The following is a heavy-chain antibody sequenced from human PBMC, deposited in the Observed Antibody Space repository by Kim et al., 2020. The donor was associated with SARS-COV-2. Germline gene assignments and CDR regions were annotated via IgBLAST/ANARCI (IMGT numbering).Heavy chain of an antibody. CDR2: IWYDGSNK. J-gene: IGHJ6*02. CDR1: GFTFSSYG. V-gene: IGHV3-33*01. CDR3: AREGVQEELRMGIYYGMDV. D-gene: IGHD1-7*01. Sequence: GGSLRLSCAASGFTFSSYGMHWVRQAPGKGLEWVAVIWYDGSNKYYADSVKGRFTISRDNSKNTLYLQMNSLRAEDTAVYYCAREGVQEELRMGIYYGMDVWGQGTTVTVSS.